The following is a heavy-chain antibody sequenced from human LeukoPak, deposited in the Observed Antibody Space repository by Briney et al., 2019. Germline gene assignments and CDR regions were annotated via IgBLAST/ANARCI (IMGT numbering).Heavy chain of an antibody. D-gene: IGHD3-10*01. J-gene: IGHJ4*02. Sequence: GGSLRLPCAASGFTFRDYAMHWVRQALGKGLEWVAVISYDGSQKYYADSVKGRFTVSRDNSNNSLYLQMNSLRTEDTAVYYCARDRFAFGSGSFSPLYFDYWGQGTLVPVSS. CDR1: GFTFRDYA. V-gene: IGHV3-30*04. CDR2: ISYDGSQK. CDR3: ARDRFAFGSGSFSPLYFDY.